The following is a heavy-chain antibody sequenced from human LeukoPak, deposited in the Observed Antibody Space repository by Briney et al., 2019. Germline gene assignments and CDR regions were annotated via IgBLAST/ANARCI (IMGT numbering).Heavy chain of an antibody. CDR2: IHSDGSST. V-gene: IGHV3-74*01. D-gene: IGHD5-24*01. J-gene: IGHJ4*02. CDR3: ATNDGYNYDY. Sequence: GGSLRLSCAASGFTFSSYLMHWVRQAPGKGLVWVSRIHSDGSSTSYADSVKGRFTIYRDNAKNTLYLQMNSLRAEDTAVYYCATNDGYNYDYWGQGTLVTVSS. CDR1: GFTFSSYL.